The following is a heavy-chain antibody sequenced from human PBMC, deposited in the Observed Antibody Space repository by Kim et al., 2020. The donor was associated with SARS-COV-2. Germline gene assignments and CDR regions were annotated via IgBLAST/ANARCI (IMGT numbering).Heavy chain of an antibody. J-gene: IGHJ5*02. CDR3: VAGGIGGTDNWFDP. D-gene: IGHD3-10*01. Sequence: SVKVSCKASGFTFIRSAVQWVRQARGQPLEWIGWIIVGSGNTNYVQKFQGRVTITRDMSTSTAYMEMSSLRSEDTAVYYCVAGGIGGTDNWFDPWGQGT. V-gene: IGHV1-58*01. CDR2: IIVGSGNT. CDR1: GFTFIRSA.